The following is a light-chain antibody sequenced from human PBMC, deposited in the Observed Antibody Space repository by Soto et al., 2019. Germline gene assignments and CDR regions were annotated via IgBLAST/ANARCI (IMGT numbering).Light chain of an antibody. CDR2: AAS. V-gene: IGKV3-20*01. J-gene: IGKJ1*01. CDR3: QQYDSTVWT. Sequence: EIVLTQSPGTLSLSPGETATLSCRASQTGDSRYLAWYQQKRGQAPRLLIYAASSRATGVPDRFSGSGSGTDFTLNIRRLDTEDFAVYYCQQYDSTVWTFGQGTKVDIK. CDR1: QTGDSRY.